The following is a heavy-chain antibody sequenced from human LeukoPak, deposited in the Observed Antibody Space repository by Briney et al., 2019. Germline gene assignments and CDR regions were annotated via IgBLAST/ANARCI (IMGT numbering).Heavy chain of an antibody. CDR3: AKQAYDSSGYYTQSFDY. CDR1: GFTFSSYA. Sequence: GGSLRLSCAASGFTFSSYAMSWVRRAPGKGLEWVSAISGSGGSTYYADSVKGRFTISRDNSKNTLYLQMNSLRAEDTAVYYCAKQAYDSSGYYTQSFDYWGQGTLVTVSS. D-gene: IGHD3-22*01. J-gene: IGHJ4*02. CDR2: ISGSGGST. V-gene: IGHV3-23*01.